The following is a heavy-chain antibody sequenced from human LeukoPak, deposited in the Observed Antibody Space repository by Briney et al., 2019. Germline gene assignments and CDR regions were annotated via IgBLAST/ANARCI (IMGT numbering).Heavy chain of an antibody. J-gene: IGHJ3*02. V-gene: IGHV3-48*01. CDR1: GFTFSSYS. D-gene: IGHD4-11*01. CDR2: ISSSSSTI. CDR3: AKGLDPHSAFDI. Sequence: AGGSLRLSCAASGFTFSSYSMNWVRQAPGKGLEWVSYISSSSSTIYYADSVRGRFTISRDNAKNSLYLQMNSLRAEDTALYYCAKGLDPHSAFDIWGQGTMVTVSS.